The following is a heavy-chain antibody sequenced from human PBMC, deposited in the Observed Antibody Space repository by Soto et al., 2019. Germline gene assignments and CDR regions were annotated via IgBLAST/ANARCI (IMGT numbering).Heavy chain of an antibody. CDR1: GYTFTSYG. CDR3: ARDLSIGPFGGVIDLHGY. D-gene: IGHD3-16*02. J-gene: IGHJ4*02. CDR2: ISAYNGNT. V-gene: IGHV1-18*04. Sequence: GASVKVSCKASGYTFTSYGISWVRQAPGQGLEWMGWISAYNGNTNYAQKLQGRVTMTTDTSTSTAYMELRSLRSDDTAVYYCARDLSIGPFGGVIDLHGYWGQGTLVTVSS.